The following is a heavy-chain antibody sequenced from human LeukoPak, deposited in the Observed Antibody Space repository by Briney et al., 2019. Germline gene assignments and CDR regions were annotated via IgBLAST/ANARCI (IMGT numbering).Heavy chain of an antibody. CDR3: AKVKSILRWYFDY. CDR2: IGGSNGIT. D-gene: IGHD4-23*01. J-gene: IGHJ4*02. CDR1: RFTFNSYA. V-gene: IGHV3-23*01. Sequence: GGSLRLSCAASRFTFNSYAMSWVRQAPGKGLEWVSVIGGSNGITFYVGSVKGRFTISRDNSKDTLYLQMNSLRAEDTAVYYCAKVKSILRWYFDYWGQGTLVTVSS.